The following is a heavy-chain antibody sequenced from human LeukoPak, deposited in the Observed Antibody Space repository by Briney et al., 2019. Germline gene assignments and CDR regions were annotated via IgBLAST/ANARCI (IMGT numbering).Heavy chain of an antibody. J-gene: IGHJ4*02. D-gene: IGHD3-22*01. CDR2: ISGSGGST. Sequence: GGSLRLSCAASGFTFSSYAMSWVRQAPGKGLEWVSAISGSGGSTYYADSVKGRFTISRDNSKNTLYLQMNSLRAEDTAVYYCAKYRNYYDSSGRYFDYWGQGTLVTVSP. CDR1: GFTFSSYA. CDR3: AKYRNYYDSSGRYFDY. V-gene: IGHV3-23*01.